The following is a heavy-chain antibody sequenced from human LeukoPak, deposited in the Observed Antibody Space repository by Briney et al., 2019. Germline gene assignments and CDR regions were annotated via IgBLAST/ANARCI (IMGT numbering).Heavy chain of an antibody. CDR2: IYYSGST. J-gene: IGHJ6*02. D-gene: IGHD6-25*01. CDR1: GGSISAYY. Sequence: SETLSLTCTISGGSISAYYWSWIRQPPGKGLEWIGYIYYSGSTNYNPSLKSRVIISVDTSKNQFSLKLSSVTAADTAVYYCARRPASYGMDVWGQGTTVTVSS. CDR3: ARRPASYGMDV. V-gene: IGHV4-59*08.